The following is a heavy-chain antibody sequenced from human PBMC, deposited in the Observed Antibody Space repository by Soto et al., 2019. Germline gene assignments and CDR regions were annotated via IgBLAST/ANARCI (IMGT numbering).Heavy chain of an antibody. CDR2: IYYTGST. V-gene: IGHV4-59*01. J-gene: IGHJ4*02. Sequence: SETLSLTCTVSGGSISTYYWSWIRQPPGKGLEWIGYIYYTGSTNYNPSLKSRVTISVDTSKNQFSLKLNSVTAADTAVYYCARLHDYGDYPDYWGQGTLVTVSS. D-gene: IGHD4-17*01. CDR1: GGSISTYY. CDR3: ARLHDYGDYPDY.